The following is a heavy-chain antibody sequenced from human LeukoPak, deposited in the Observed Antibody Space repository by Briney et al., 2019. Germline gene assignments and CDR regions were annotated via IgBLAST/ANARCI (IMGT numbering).Heavy chain of an antibody. J-gene: IGHJ5*02. CDR2: ISSSSSYI. CDR1: GFTVSTYA. D-gene: IGHD5-18*01. CDR3: VTYRQVMLPFEA. Sequence: GGSLRLSCAASGFTVSTYAMSWVRQAPGKGLEWVSSISSSSSYIHYADSVRGRFTISRDNSKSTLSLQMNSLRAEDTAIYYCVTYRQVMLPFEAWGQGTLVTVSS. V-gene: IGHV3-23*01.